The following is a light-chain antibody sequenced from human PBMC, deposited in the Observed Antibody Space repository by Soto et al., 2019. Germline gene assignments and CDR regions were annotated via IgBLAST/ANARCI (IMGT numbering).Light chain of an antibody. Sequence: AIRMTQSPSSLSASTGDRVTITCRASQGISSYLAWYQQKPRKAPKLLFYAASTLQSGVPSRFSGSGSGTDFTLTISCLQSEDFSTYYCQQYYSYLYTFVQGTKLEIK. CDR3: QQYYSYLYT. CDR2: AAS. CDR1: QGISSY. J-gene: IGKJ2*01. V-gene: IGKV1-8*01.